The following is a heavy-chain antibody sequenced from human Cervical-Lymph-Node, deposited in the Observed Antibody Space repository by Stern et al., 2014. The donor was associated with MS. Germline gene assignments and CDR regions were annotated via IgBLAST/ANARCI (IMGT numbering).Heavy chain of an antibody. V-gene: IGHV4-59*01. CDR3: ARGGLTASPFDP. CDR1: GGSISSYY. D-gene: IGHD4/OR15-4a*01. Sequence: QVQLQESGPGLVKPSETLSLTCTVSGGSISSYYWSWIRQPPGKGLEWIGYIYYSGSTNYNPSLKSRVTISVDTSKNQFSLKLSSVTAADTAVYYCARGGLTASPFDPWGQGTLVTVSS. CDR2: IYYSGST. J-gene: IGHJ5*02.